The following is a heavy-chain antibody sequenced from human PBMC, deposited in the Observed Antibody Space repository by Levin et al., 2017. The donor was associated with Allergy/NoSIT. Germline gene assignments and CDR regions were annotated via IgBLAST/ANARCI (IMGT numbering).Heavy chain of an antibody. CDR1: GFTFSSYW. Sequence: GGSLRLSCVASGFTFSSYWMTWVRQAPGKGLEWVANIQRDGSVKYYVDSVKGRFTISRDNVKNSLYLQMDSLRAEDTAVYYCARDVGGCTRNICKDVLEVWGRGTMVTVSS. D-gene: IGHD2-8*01. J-gene: IGHJ3*01. CDR2: IQRDGSVK. V-gene: IGHV3-7*03. CDR3: ARDVGGCTRNICKDVLEV.